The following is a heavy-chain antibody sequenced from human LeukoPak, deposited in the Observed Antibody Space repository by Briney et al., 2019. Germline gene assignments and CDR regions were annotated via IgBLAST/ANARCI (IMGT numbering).Heavy chain of an antibody. CDR2: INHSGST. CDR1: GGSFSGYY. Sequence: SETLSLTCAVYGGSFSGYYWSWIRQPPGKGLEWIGEINHSGSTNYNPSLKSRVTISVDTSKNQFSLKLSSVTAADTAVYYCARILAYSYGYGAFDIWGQGTMVTVSS. CDR3: ARILAYSYGYGAFDI. V-gene: IGHV4-34*01. D-gene: IGHD5-18*01. J-gene: IGHJ3*02.